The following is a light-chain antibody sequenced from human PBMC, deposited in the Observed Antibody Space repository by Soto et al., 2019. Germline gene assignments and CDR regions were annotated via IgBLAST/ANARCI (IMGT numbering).Light chain of an antibody. CDR2: DGN. J-gene: IGLJ1*01. Sequence: QSVMTQPPSVSAAPGQKVTISCSGSSSNIGGNSVSWYQQLPGAAPKLLIYDGNKRPSGIPDRFSGSKSGTSATLGITGLETGDEADYYCGSWDGSLSADVFGTGTKLTVL. V-gene: IGLV1-51*01. CDR3: GSWDGSLSADV. CDR1: SSNIGGNS.